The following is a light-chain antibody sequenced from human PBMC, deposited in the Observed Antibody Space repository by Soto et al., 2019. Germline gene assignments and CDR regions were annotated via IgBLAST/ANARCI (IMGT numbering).Light chain of an antibody. V-gene: IGKV3-20*01. CDR3: QQYAGSPRT. CDR2: DAS. Sequence: VLAQSPVTLSLSPRKRSTLSCRSSQSFSSRSLAWYQQKPGQAPRLLISDASNRAADIPDRFSGSGSGTDFTLTINRLEPEDFAVYYCQQYAGSPRTFGQGTKVDIK. CDR1: QSFSSRS. J-gene: IGKJ1*01.